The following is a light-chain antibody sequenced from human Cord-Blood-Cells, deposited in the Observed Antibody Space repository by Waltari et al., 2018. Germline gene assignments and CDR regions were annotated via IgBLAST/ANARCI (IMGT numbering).Light chain of an antibody. V-gene: IGKV3-15*01. CDR2: CAS. J-gene: IGKJ1*01. Sequence: EILMTQSPATLSVSPGERATLSCRASQSVTSNLAWYQQKPGQAPRLLIYCASTRATGIPATFSGSGSGTEFNLTISSLQSEDYAVYYCQQYNNWPSWTFGQGTKVEIK. CDR3: QQYNNWPSWT. CDR1: QSVTSN.